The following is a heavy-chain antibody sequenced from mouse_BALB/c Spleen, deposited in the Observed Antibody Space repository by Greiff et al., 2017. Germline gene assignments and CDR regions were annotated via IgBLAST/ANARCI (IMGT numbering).Heavy chain of an antibody. CDR2: ISYSGST. CDR1: GYSITSDYA. CDR3: ARSNWDYAMDY. Sequence: VQLKQSGPGLVKPSQSLSLTCTVTGYSITSDYAWNWIRQFPGNKLEWMGYISYSGSTSYNPSLKSRISITRDTSKNQFFLQLNSVTTEDTATYYCARSNWDYAMDYWGQGTSVTVAA. J-gene: IGHJ4*01. D-gene: IGHD4-1*01. V-gene: IGHV3-2*02.